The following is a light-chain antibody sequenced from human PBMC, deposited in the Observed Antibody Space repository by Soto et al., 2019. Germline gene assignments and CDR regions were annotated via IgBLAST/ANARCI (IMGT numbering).Light chain of an antibody. J-gene: IGLJ1*01. CDR2: NNN. CDR3: SSWDGSLSGYV. CDR1: SSNIGSNY. Sequence: QSVLTQPPSASGTPGQGVTISCSGSSSNIGSNYVYWYQQLPGTAPKLLIYNNNQRPSGVPDRFSASKSGTSASLAIRGLRSDDEADYYCSSWDGSLSGYVFGAVTKLTVL. V-gene: IGLV1-47*02.